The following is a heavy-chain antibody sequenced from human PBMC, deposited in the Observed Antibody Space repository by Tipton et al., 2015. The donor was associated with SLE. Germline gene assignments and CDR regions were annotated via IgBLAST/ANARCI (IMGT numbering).Heavy chain of an antibody. J-gene: IGHJ4*02. Sequence: SLRLSCAASGFTFSNYWMHWVRQAPGKGLVWVSRISTDGSSTNYADSVRGRFTTSRDNAKNTLYLQMDSLRVEDTALYYCTRGIDPGSSRISDYWGQGTMVSVSS. CDR1: GFTFSNYW. V-gene: IGHV3-74*01. D-gene: IGHD2-15*01. CDR3: TRGIDPGSSRISDY. CDR2: ISTDGSST.